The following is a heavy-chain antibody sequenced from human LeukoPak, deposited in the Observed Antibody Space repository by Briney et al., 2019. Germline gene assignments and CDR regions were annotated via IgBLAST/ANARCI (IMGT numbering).Heavy chain of an antibody. D-gene: IGHD3-3*02. CDR3: ARDLSNRMGHFDY. J-gene: IGHJ4*02. Sequence: ASVKVSCKTSGGTFLSHTFSWVRQAPGQGLEWMGIINPSGGSTSYAQKFQGRVTMTRDTSTSTVYMELSSLRSEDTAVYYCARDLSNRMGHFDYWGQGTLVTVSS. V-gene: IGHV1-46*01. CDR2: INPSGGST. CDR1: GGTFLSHT.